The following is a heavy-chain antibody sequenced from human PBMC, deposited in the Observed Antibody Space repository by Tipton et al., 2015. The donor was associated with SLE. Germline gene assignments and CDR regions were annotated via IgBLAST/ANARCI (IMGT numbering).Heavy chain of an antibody. CDR2: INHSGST. D-gene: IGHD2-2*01. CDR1: GGSFSGYY. V-gene: IGHV4-34*01. CDR3: ARAVVPAAVYYFDY. J-gene: IGHJ4*02. Sequence: LRLSCAVYGGSFSGYYWSWIRQPPGKGLEWIGEINHSGSTNYNPSLKSRVTISVDTSKNQFSLKLSSVTAADTAVYYCARAVVPAAVYYFDYWGQGTLVTVSS.